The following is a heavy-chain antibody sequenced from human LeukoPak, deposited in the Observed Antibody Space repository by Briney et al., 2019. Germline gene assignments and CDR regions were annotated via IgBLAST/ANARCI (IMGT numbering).Heavy chain of an antibody. CDR1: GFTVSSKY. J-gene: IGHJ4*02. D-gene: IGHD6-19*01. Sequence: GGSPRLSCAASGFTVSSKYMGWVRQAPGKGLEWVSVIHPGGTIYYADSVKGTFTISRDNSKNTLYLEMNTLRVEDTAVYYCAMYSSAWYAVYWGQGTLVTVSS. V-gene: IGHV3-66*01. CDR2: IHPGGTI. CDR3: AMYSSAWYAVY.